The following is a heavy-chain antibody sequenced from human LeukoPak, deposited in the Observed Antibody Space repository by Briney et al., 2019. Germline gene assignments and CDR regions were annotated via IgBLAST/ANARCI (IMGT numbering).Heavy chain of an antibody. D-gene: IGHD6-13*01. CDR2: IYPGDSDT. J-gene: IGHJ3*02. Sequence: GESLKISCKGSGYPFTTYWIGWVRQMPGKGLEWVGIIYPGDSDTRYSPSFQGQVTISADKSISTAYLQWSSLKASDTAMYYCARRGHRQAADNAFDIWGQGTMVTVSS. CDR3: ARRGHRQAADNAFDI. V-gene: IGHV5-51*01. CDR1: GYPFTTYW.